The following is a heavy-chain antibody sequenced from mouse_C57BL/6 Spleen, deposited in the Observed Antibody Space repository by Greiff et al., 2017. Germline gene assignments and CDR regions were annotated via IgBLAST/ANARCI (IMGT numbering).Heavy chain of an antibody. V-gene: IGHV2-5*01. CDR3: AKNYGGSSFYYFDY. Sequence: VQLVESGPGLVQPSQSLSITCTVSGFSLTSYGVHWVRQSPGKGLEWLGVIWRGGSTDYNAAFMSRLSITKDNSKSQVFFKMNSLQADDTAIYYCAKNYGGSSFYYFDYWGQGTTLTVSS. CDR1: GFSLTSYG. J-gene: IGHJ2*01. CDR2: IWRGGST. D-gene: IGHD1-1*01.